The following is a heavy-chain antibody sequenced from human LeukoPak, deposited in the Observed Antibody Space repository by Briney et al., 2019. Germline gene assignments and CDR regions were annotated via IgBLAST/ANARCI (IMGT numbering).Heavy chain of an antibody. CDR1: GYTFTGYY. CDR3: ARDSTMYYYGSGSYHFDY. CDR2: INPNSGGT. Sequence: ASVKVSCKASGYTFTGYYMHWVRQAPGQGLEWMGWINPNSGGTNYAQKFQGRVTMTRDTSISTAYMELSRLRSDDTAVYYCARDSTMYYYGSGSYHFDYWGQGTLVTVSS. V-gene: IGHV1-2*02. D-gene: IGHD3-10*01. J-gene: IGHJ4*02.